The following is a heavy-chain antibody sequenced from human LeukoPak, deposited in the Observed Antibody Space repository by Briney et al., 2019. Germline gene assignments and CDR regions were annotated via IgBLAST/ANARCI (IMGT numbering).Heavy chain of an antibody. Sequence: PGGSLRLSCAASEFTLRGYSMHWVRQAPGKGLEWVSYISTSSTYIYYADLVRGRFSISRDNAKNSLYLHMNSLKADDTAVYYCARDASGSSIGLIDFWGQGTLVTVSS. CDR2: ISTSSTYI. V-gene: IGHV3-21*01. D-gene: IGHD1-26*01. CDR3: ARDASGSSIGLIDF. CDR1: EFTLRGYS. J-gene: IGHJ4*02.